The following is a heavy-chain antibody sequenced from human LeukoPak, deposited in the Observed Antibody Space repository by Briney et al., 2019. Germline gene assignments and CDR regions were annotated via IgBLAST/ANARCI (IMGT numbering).Heavy chain of an antibody. CDR3: ARHVIYYGSGSYLNWFDP. Sequence: PSETLSLTCTVSGGSISSYYWSWIRQPPGKGMEGICYIFYNGTTNYNPSLKSRVTISVDTSRNQFSLKLTTVTAADKAVYYCARHVIYYGSGSYLNWFDPWGQGTLVSVSS. J-gene: IGHJ5*02. V-gene: IGHV4-59*08. D-gene: IGHD3-10*01. CDR2: IFYNGTT. CDR1: GGSISSYY.